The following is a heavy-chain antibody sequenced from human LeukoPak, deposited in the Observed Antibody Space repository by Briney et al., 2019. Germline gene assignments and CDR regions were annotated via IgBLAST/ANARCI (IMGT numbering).Heavy chain of an antibody. J-gene: IGHJ5*02. CDR2: ISSNGGSR. CDR3: AKGEAAGGTRWFGP. Sequence: GGSLRHSCAASGFTFSSYAMHWVRQAPGKGLEYVSGISSNGGSRYYANSVKGRFTISRDNSKNTLYLQMGSLRAEDMAVFYCAKGEAAGGTRWFGPWGQGTLVTVSS. CDR1: GFTFSSYA. D-gene: IGHD6-13*01. V-gene: IGHV3-64*01.